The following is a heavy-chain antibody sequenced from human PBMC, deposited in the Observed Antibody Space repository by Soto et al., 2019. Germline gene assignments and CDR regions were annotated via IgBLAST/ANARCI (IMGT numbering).Heavy chain of an antibody. Sequence: SETRCLTCTVSGCSISSGDYYWSWIRQPPGKGLEWIGYIYYSGSTYYNPSLKSRVTISVDTSKNQFSLKLSSVTAADTAVYYCARDYYCDDASGYGMYVWGQGTTVTVSS. CDR3: ARDYYCDDASGYGMYV. J-gene: IGHJ6*02. V-gene: IGHV4-30-4*01. CDR2: IYYSGST. D-gene: IGHD4-17*01. CDR1: GCSISSGDYY.